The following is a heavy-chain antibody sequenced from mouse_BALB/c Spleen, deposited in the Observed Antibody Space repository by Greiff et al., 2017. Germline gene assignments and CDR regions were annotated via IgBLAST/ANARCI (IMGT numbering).Heavy chain of an antibody. CDR2: IRSKSNNYAT. Sequence: DVKLVESGGGLVQPKGSLKLSCAASGFTFNTYAMNWVRQAPGKGLEWVARIRSKSNNYATYYADSVKDRFTISRDDSQSMLYLQMNNLKTEDTDMYYCVRHGRDNYYGSSLYAMDYWGQGTSVTVSS. CDR1: GFTFNTYA. CDR3: VRHGRDNYYGSSLYAMDY. J-gene: IGHJ4*01. D-gene: IGHD1-1*01. V-gene: IGHV10-1*02.